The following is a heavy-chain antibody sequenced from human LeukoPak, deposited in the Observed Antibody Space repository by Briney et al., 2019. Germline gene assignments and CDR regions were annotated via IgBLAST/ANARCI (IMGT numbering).Heavy chain of an antibody. CDR1: GASISSSSYC. J-gene: IGHJ5*01. CDR3: ASQITSGTYWPAFDS. CDR2: IYYSGST. D-gene: IGHD1-26*01. Sequence: PSETLPLTCTVSGASISSSSYCWGWIRQPPGKGLQWIGNIYYSGSTHYNPSLKSRVTISVDTSKNQFSLKLSSVTAADRAVYFCASQITSGTYWPAFDSWGQGTLVTVSS. V-gene: IGHV4-39*01.